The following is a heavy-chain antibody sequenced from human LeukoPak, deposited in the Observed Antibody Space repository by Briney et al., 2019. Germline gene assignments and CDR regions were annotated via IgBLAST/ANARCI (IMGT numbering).Heavy chain of an antibody. D-gene: IGHD2-15*01. CDR3: VKRSCSGGTCPLDY. J-gene: IGHJ4*02. CDR2: ITSTGGTT. CDR1: GXTFSSYA. Sequence: GGSLRLSCSASGXTFSSYALSWVRQAPGKGLEYVSGITSTGGTTYYADSVKGRFTISRDNSENTLYLQMSSLRPEDTALYYCVKRSCSGGTCPLDYWGQGTLVTVSS. V-gene: IGHV3-64D*09.